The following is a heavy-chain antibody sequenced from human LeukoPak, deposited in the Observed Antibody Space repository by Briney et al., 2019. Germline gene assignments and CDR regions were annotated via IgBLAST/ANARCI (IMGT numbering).Heavy chain of an antibody. D-gene: IGHD3-10*01. V-gene: IGHV1-18*04. CDR2: ISAYNGNT. J-gene: IGHJ5*02. CDR1: GYTFTSYG. Sequence: ASVKVSCKASGYTFTSYGSSWVRQAPGQGLEWMGWISAYNGNTNHAQKLQGRVTMTTDTSTSTAYMELRSMRSDDAAVYYCARVLHYGSGSYYNDYWFDPWGQGTLVTVSS. CDR3: ARVLHYGSGSYYNDYWFDP.